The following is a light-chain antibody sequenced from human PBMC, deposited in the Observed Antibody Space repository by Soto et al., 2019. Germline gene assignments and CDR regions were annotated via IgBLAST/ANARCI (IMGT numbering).Light chain of an antibody. Sequence: QSALTQPASVSGSPGQSITISCTGPSSGGYNYVSWYQHHPGKAPKLVIYDVNNRPSGISNRFSGSKSGKTASLTISGLQAEDEAYYYCSSYTSSYTLLFGGGTKVTVL. CDR1: SSGGYNY. V-gene: IGLV2-14*01. CDR3: SSYTSSYTLL. CDR2: DVN. J-gene: IGLJ2*01.